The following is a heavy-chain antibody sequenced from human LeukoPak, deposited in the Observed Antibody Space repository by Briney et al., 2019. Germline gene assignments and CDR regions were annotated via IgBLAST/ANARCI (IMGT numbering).Heavy chain of an antibody. J-gene: IGHJ4*02. D-gene: IGHD2-21*02. Sequence: PSETLSLTCTVSGGSISSYYWSWIRQPPGKGLEWIGCIYYSGSTNYNPSLKSRVTISVDTSKNQFSLKLTSVTAADTAVYYCARGYGVTSANIFDYWGQGTLVTVSS. CDR2: IYYSGST. V-gene: IGHV4-59*01. CDR3: ARGYGVTSANIFDY. CDR1: GGSISSYY.